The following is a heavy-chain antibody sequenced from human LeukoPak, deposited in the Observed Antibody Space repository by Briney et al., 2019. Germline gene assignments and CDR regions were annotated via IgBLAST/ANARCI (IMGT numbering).Heavy chain of an antibody. J-gene: IGHJ4*02. Sequence: GGSLRLSCVASGFSFGNWWMAWVRQAPGKGLEWVANIRHDGGLEFYGGSVKGRFTISRDNAKNSLYLEMNSLRAEDTAVYYCASSHDSSGNDWGQGTLVIVSS. CDR3: ASSHDSSGND. CDR1: GFSFGNWW. CDR2: IRHDGGLE. D-gene: IGHD3-22*01. V-gene: IGHV3-7*01.